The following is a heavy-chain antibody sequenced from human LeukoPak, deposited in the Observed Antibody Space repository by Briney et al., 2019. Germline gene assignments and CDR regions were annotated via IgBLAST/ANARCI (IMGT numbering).Heavy chain of an antibody. V-gene: IGHV3-7*01. D-gene: IGHD3-10*01. CDR1: GFTFSSYW. CDR2: IKQDGSEK. J-gene: IGHJ3*02. Sequence: PGGSLRLSCAASGFTFSSYWMSWVRQAPGKGLEWMANIKQDGSEKYYVDSVKGRFTVSRDNAKNSLYLQMNSLRAEDTAVYYCARDRDYYPDAFDIWGQGTMVTVSS. CDR3: ARDRDYYPDAFDI.